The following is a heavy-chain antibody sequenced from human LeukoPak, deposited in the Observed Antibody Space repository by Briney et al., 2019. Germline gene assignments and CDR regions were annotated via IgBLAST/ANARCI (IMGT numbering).Heavy chain of an antibody. CDR1: GFTFSNAW. J-gene: IGHJ4*02. CDR2: ISSSGSTI. Sequence: PGGSLRLSCAASGFTFSNAWMSWVRQAPGKGLEWVSYISSSGSTIYYADSVKGRFTISRDNAKNSLYLQMNSLRAEDTAVYYCGTAMSTVDYWGQGTLVTVSS. V-gene: IGHV3-11*01. CDR3: GTAMSTVDY. D-gene: IGHD5-18*01.